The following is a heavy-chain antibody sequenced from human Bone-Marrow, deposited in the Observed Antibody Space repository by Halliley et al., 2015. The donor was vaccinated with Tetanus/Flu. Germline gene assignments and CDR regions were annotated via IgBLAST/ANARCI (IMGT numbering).Heavy chain of an antibody. CDR2: IKSIPDGGTT. CDR3: TTGESEVVITAPTDSFDL. CDR1: GFTFTNLW. Sequence: SLRLSCAASGFTFTNLWMTWVRQAPGKGLEWVGRIKSIPDGGTTDYAAPVQGRFTISRDDSKNTLYLQMDSLKTEDTAVYYCTTGESEVVITAPTDSFDLWGQGTMVTVSS. D-gene: IGHD2-15*01. V-gene: IGHV3-15*01. J-gene: IGHJ3*01.